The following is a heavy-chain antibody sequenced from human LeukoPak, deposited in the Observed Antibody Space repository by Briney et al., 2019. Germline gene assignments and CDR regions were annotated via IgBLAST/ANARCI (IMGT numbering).Heavy chain of an antibody. CDR2: IIPIFGTA. Sequence: SVKVSCKASGGTFSSYAISWLRQAPAQGREWMGGIIPIFGTANYAQQFQGRVTITADESTSTAYMELSSLRSEDTAVYYCARSSIADNLIDYWGQGTLVTVSS. CDR3: ARSSIADNLIDY. D-gene: IGHD6-6*01. CDR1: GGTFSSYA. J-gene: IGHJ4*02. V-gene: IGHV1-69*13.